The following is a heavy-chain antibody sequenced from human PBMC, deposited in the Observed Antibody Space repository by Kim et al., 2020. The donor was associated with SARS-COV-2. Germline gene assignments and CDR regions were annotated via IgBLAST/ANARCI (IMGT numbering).Heavy chain of an antibody. CDR3: SRDFYGLVGL. V-gene: IGHV3-48*02. CDR2: ITGNSDTV. J-gene: IGHJ4*02. CDR1: GFTFSRYS. D-gene: IGHD3-10*01. Sequence: GGSLRLSCEASGFTFSRYSMTWFRQAPGKGLEWLACITGNSDTVYYADSVEGRSTISRDNAKNSLYLQMNSLRDEDTAVYYCSRDFYGLVGLWGQGTLVT.